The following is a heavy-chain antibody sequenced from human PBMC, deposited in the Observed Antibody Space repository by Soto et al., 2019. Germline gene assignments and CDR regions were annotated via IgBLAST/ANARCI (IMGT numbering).Heavy chain of an antibody. CDR1: GFAFSSYS. D-gene: IGHD6-19*01. Sequence: EVQLVESGGGLVKPGGSLRLSCAASGFAFSSYSMNWVRQAPGKGLEWVAFITIRSSYIYYADSVRGRFTISRDNAKNSLYLQMDGLRAEDTAVYYCARDDGWLVLDYLGQGTLVTVSS. V-gene: IGHV3-21*06. CDR3: ARDDGWLVLDY. CDR2: ITIRSSYI. J-gene: IGHJ4*02.